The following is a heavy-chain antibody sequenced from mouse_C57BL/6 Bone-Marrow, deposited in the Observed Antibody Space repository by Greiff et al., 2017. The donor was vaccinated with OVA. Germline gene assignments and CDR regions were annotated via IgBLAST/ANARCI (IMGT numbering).Heavy chain of an antibody. CDR1: GYSFTSYY. CDR3: ARWLRRNFDY. D-gene: IGHD2-2*01. J-gene: IGHJ2*01. V-gene: IGHV1-66*01. Sequence: VKLMESGPELVKPGASVKISCKASGYSFTSYYIHWVKQRPGQGLEWIGWIYPGSGNTKYNEKFKGKATLTADTSSSTAYMQLSSLTSEDSAVYYCARWLRRNFDYWGQGTTLTVSS. CDR2: IYPGSGNT.